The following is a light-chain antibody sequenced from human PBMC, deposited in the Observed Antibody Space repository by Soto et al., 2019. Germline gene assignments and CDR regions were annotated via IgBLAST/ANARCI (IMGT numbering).Light chain of an antibody. CDR3: QQYERYNPS. CDR2: KAS. V-gene: IGKV1-5*03. J-gene: IGKJ4*01. Sequence: DIQMTQSPSTLSASVGDRVTITCRASQSISSWLAWYQQKPGKAPKLLIYKASSLESGVPSRFSGSGSGTEFTLTISSLQPDDFATYYCQQYERYNPSFGGGTKLEI. CDR1: QSISSW.